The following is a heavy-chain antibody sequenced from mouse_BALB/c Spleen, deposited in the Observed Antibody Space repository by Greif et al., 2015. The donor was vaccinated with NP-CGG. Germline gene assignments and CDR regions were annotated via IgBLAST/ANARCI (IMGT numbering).Heavy chain of an antibody. CDR3: ARNYGSSYDWYFDV. CDR2: IYPGDGDT. J-gene: IGHJ1*01. D-gene: IGHD1-1*01. V-gene: IGHV1-80*01. Sequence: VQLQQSGAELVRPGSSVKISCKASGYAFSSYWMNWVKQRPGQGLEWIGQIYPGDGDTNYNGKFKGKATLTADKSSSTAYMQLSSLTSEDSAVYFCARNYGSSYDWYFDVWGAGTTVTVSS. CDR1: GYAFSSYW.